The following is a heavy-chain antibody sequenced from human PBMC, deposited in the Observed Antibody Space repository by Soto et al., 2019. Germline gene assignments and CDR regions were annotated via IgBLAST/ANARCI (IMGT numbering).Heavy chain of an antibody. CDR2: INPKSGVT. Sequence: QLHLVQSGAEVKKPGASVRVSCKASGYTFPDYYIHWVRQAPGQGLEWMGWINPKSGVTNSAQKFQGRLTMTRDTSITTDYLELSSLRSDDTAVYYCARGPKQTPRHSNSWFVPDYWGQGSLVTVSS. CDR1: GYTFPDYY. V-gene: IGHV1-2*02. D-gene: IGHD6-13*01. J-gene: IGHJ4*02. CDR3: ARGPKQTPRHSNSWFVPDY.